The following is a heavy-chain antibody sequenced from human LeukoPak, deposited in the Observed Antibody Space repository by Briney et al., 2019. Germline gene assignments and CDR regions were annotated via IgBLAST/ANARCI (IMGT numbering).Heavy chain of an antibody. J-gene: IGHJ6*02. D-gene: IGHD3-10*01. Sequence: GGSLRLSCAASGFTVSSNYMSWVRQAPGKGLEWVSVIYSGGSTYYADSVKGRFTISRGNSKNTLYLQMNSLRAEDTAVYYCARERAELLWFGEYYYGMDVWGQGTTVTVSS. V-gene: IGHV3-53*01. CDR2: IYSGGST. CDR1: GFTVSSNY. CDR3: ARERAELLWFGEYYYGMDV.